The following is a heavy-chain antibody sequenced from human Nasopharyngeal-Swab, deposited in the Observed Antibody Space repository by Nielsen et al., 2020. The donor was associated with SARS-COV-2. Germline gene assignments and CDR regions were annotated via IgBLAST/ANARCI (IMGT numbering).Heavy chain of an antibody. CDR1: GFTFSSYW. V-gene: IGHV3-21*01. J-gene: IGHJ4*02. CDR3: ARDSDTRNFDY. D-gene: IGHD5-18*01. Sequence: GESLKISCAASGFTFSSYWMHWVRQAPGKGLEWVSSISSSSSYIYYADSVKGRFTISRDNAKNSLYLQMNSLRAEDTAVYYCARDSDTRNFDYWGQGTLVTVSS. CDR2: ISSSSSYI.